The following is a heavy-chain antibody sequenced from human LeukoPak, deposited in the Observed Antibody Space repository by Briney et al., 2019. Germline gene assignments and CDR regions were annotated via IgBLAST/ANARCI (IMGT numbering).Heavy chain of an antibody. J-gene: IGHJ4*02. Sequence: PGGSLRLSCAASGFAFSNYWMNWVRQAPGKGLEWVANIKQDGSETNYVDSVKGRFTISRDNAKNSLYLQMNSLRAEDTAVYYCARDLPEQWLVFDYWGQGTLVTVSS. CDR3: ARDLPEQWLVFDY. CDR2: IKQDGSET. V-gene: IGHV3-7*01. D-gene: IGHD6-19*01. CDR1: GFAFSNYW.